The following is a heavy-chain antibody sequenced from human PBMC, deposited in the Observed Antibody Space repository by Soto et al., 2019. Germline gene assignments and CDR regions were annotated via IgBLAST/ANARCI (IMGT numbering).Heavy chain of an antibody. Sequence: PGESLKISCAASGFIFSDFQLNWVRQAPGRGLEWLSSITGTSAFTHYADSIEGRFTISRDNPNNLLYLQMNNLRAEDTAAYYCAKSTEWPNRYFDHWGQGTLVTVSS. J-gene: IGHJ4*02. CDR1: GFIFSDFQ. CDR3: AKSTEWPNRYFDH. D-gene: IGHD3-3*01. V-gene: IGHV3-21*01. CDR2: ITGTSAFT.